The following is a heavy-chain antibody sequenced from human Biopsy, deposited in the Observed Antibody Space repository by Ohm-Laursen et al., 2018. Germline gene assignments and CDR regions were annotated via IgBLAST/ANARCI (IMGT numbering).Heavy chain of an antibody. CDR3: ATFTEDYGASPDS. J-gene: IGHJ4*02. Sequence: GSSVKVSCKASGGSFSDYGLSWVRQAPGRGLEWMGRVIPISNTANYAQNFQDRLTITADRFTNTAYMELNSLRSEDTAVYFCATFTEDYGASPDSWGQGTLVVVSS. CDR2: VIPISNTA. V-gene: IGHV1-69*06. CDR1: GGSFSDYG. D-gene: IGHD4-17*01.